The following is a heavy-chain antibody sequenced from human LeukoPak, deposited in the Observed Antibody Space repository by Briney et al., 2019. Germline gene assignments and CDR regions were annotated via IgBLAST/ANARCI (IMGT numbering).Heavy chain of an antibody. CDR2: IYYSGST. CDR1: GGSISSYY. V-gene: IGHV4-59*01. Sequence: SETLSLTCTVSGGSISSYYWSWIRQPPGKGLEWIGYIYYSGSTNYNPSLKSRVTISVDTSKNQFSLKLSSVTAADTAVYYCARPGDYSNHDAFDIWGQGTMVTVSS. D-gene: IGHD4-17*01. J-gene: IGHJ3*02. CDR3: ARPGDYSNHDAFDI.